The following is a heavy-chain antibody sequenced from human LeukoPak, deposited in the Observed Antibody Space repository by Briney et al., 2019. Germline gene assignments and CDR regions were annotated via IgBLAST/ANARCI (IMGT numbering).Heavy chain of an antibody. J-gene: IGHJ4*02. Sequence: SETLSLTCTVSGGSISSYYWSWIRQPPGKGLKWIGYIYYSGTTNYNPSLKSRVTISVDTSKNQFSLKLSSVTAADTAVYYCARGVYIAAAQYGYWGQGTLVTVSS. D-gene: IGHD6-13*01. CDR3: ARGVYIAAAQYGY. V-gene: IGHV4-59*01. CDR2: IYYSGTT. CDR1: GGSISSYY.